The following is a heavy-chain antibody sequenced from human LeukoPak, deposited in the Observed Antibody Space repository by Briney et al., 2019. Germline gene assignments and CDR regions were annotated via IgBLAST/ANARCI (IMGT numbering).Heavy chain of an antibody. CDR1: GYTFTSYG. Sequence: GASVKVSCKASGYTFTSYGISWVRQAPGQGLEWMGWISAYNGNTNYAQKLQGRVTMTRDTSTSTVYMELSSLRSEDTAVYYCARDGEYSSSPGPSSYYYYMDVWGKGTTVTVSS. CDR3: ARDGEYSSSPGPSSYYYYMDV. D-gene: IGHD6-6*01. CDR2: ISAYNGNT. V-gene: IGHV1-18*01. J-gene: IGHJ6*03.